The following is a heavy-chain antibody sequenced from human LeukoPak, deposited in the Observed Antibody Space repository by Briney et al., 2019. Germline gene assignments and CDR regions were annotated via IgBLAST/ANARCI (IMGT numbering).Heavy chain of an antibody. CDR3: ARLSKDTVVLPAAMAHYFDY. D-gene: IGHD2-2*01. J-gene: IGHJ4*02. CDR1: GGSISSYY. V-gene: IGHV4-4*07. CDR2: IYTSGST. Sequence: SETLSLTCTVSGGSISSYYWSWIRQPAGKGLEWIGRIYTSGSTNYNPSLKSRVTVSVDTSKNQFSLKLRSVTAADTAVYYCARLSKDTVVLPAAMAHYFDYWGQGTLVTVSS.